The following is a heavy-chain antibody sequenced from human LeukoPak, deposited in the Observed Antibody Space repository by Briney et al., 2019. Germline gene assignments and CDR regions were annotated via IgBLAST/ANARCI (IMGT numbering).Heavy chain of an antibody. CDR3: ARANDHVLSTYYFDY. V-gene: IGHV3-11*01. CDR1: GFTFTDTY. D-gene: IGHD1-1*01. CDR2: ISPSGTDI. Sequence: PGGSLRLSCAVSGFTFTDTYMTWIRQAPGKGLESLSYISPSGTDISYADSVKGRFTISRDNAKNSLYLQMSSLRDEDMALYYCARANDHVLSTYYFDYWGQGTLVTVSS. J-gene: IGHJ4*02.